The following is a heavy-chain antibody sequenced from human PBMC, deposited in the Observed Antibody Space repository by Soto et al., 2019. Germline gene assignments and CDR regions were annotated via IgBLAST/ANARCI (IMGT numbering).Heavy chain of an antibody. D-gene: IGHD3-10*01. Sequence: SVPTLVNPTQTLTLTCTFSGFSLSTGGVGVGWIRQPPGKALEWLALIYWDDDKRYSPSLKNRLTITKDTSKNQVVLTMTNMDPVDTATYYCAHRSITMIRGIVNFEYWGQGTLVTVSS. V-gene: IGHV2-5*02. CDR3: AHRSITMIRGIVNFEY. CDR2: IYWDDDK. J-gene: IGHJ4*02. CDR1: GFSLSTGGVG.